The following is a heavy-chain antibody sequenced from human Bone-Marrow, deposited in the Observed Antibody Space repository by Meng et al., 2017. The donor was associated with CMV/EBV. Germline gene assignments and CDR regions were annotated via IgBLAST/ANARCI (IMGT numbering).Heavy chain of an antibody. CDR3: ARKEVGTMNDY. Sequence: SETLSLTCTVSDDSISRSNYYWGWIRQPPGKGLEWIGTINHSGSTDYHASLKSRVTLSIDTSKTQFSLKVSSVTAADTAVYYCARKEVGTMNDYWGPGTLVTVSS. D-gene: IGHD2-2*01. J-gene: IGHJ4*02. CDR2: INHSGST. CDR1: DDSISRSNYY. V-gene: IGHV4-39*07.